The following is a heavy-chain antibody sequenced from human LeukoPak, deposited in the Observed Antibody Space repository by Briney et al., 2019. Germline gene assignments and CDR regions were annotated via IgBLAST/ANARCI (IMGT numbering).Heavy chain of an antibody. V-gene: IGHV3-30-3*01. Sequence: GGSLRLSCAASGFTFSSYAMHWVCQAPGKGLEWVAVISYDGSNKYYADSVKGRFTISRDNSKNTLYLQMNSLRAEDTAVYYCARDPSTVTTYLPFDPWGQGTLVTVSS. D-gene: IGHD4-11*01. CDR2: ISYDGSNK. CDR1: GFTFSSYA. J-gene: IGHJ5*02. CDR3: ARDPSTVTTYLPFDP.